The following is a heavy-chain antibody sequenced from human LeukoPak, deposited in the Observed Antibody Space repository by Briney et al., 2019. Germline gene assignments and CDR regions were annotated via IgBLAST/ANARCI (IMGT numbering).Heavy chain of an antibody. CDR3: ARGVGATPNWFDP. CDR1: GLTFSSYS. V-gene: IGHV3-21*01. J-gene: IGHJ5*02. Sequence: PGGSLRLSCGASGLTFSSYSMNWVRQTPGKGLEWVSSISSGSGYIYYADSVKGRFTISRDNAKNSLYLQMNSLRAEDTAIYFCARGVGATPNWFDPWGQGTLVTVSS. D-gene: IGHD1-26*01. CDR2: ISSGSGYI.